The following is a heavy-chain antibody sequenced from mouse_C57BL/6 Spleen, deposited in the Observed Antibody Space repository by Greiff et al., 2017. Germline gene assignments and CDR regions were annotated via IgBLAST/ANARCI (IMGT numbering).Heavy chain of an antibody. J-gene: IGHJ4*01. CDR2: IWRGGST. CDR3: AKWGSSYGSGAMDY. V-gene: IGHV2-5*01. D-gene: IGHD1-1*01. Sequence: QVQLKQSGPGLVQPSQSLSITCTVSGFSLTSYGVHWVRQSPGKGLEWLGVIWRGGSTDYNAAFMSRLSITKDNSKSQVFFKMHSLQADDTAIYYGAKWGSSYGSGAMDYWGQGTSVTVSS. CDR1: GFSLTSYG.